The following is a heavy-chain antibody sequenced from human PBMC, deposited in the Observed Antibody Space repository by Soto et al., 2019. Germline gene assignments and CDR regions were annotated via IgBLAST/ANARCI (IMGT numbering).Heavy chain of an antibody. Sequence: SETLSLTCAVYGGSFSGYYWNWIRQPPGKGLEWIGEINHSGSTNYNPSLKSRVTISVDTSKNQFSLNLSSVTAADTAVYYCARKGVVGLLYWGQGTLVTVS. V-gene: IGHV4-34*01. D-gene: IGHD2-15*01. CDR1: GGSFSGYY. CDR2: INHSGST. J-gene: IGHJ4*02. CDR3: ARKGVVGLLY.